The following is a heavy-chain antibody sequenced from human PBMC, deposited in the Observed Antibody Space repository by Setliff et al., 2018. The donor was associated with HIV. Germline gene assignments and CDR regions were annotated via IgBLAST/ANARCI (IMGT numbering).Heavy chain of an antibody. V-gene: IGHV3-7*03. J-gene: IGHJ4*02. CDR3: AKDEFSPLRSDS. D-gene: IGHD3-10*01. Sequence: PGGSLRLSCAASGFTFSSYWMSWVRQAPGKGLEWVANIKQAPGKGLEWVANIKQDGSEKYYVDSVKGRFTISRDNAKNSLYLQMNSLRADDTATYYCAKDEFSPLRSDSWGLGILVTVSS. CDR2: IKQDGSEK. CDR1: GFTFSSYW.